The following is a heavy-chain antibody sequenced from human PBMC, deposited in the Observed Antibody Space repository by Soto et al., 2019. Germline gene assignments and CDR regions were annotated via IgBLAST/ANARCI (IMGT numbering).Heavy chain of an antibody. V-gene: IGHV1-69*12. CDR1: GGTFSSYA. J-gene: IGHJ6*02. CDR3: ARSKRGVGATTAHYYYYYGMDV. CDR2: IIPIFGTA. Sequence: QVQLVQSGAEVKKPGSSVKVSCKASGGTFSSYAISWVRQAPGQGLEWMGGIIPIFGTANYAQKVQGRVTITADESTSTAYMELSSLRSEDTAVYYCARSKRGVGATTAHYYYYYGMDVWGQGTTVTVSS. D-gene: IGHD1-26*01.